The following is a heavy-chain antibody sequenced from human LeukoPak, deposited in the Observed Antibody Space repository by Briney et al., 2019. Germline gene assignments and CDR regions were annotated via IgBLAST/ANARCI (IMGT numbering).Heavy chain of an antibody. V-gene: IGHV3-30*04. CDR2: ISYDGSNK. CDR3: ARDVRTTVVTLGY. CDR1: GFTFSSYA. Sequence: GGSLRLSCAASGFTFSSYAMHWVRQAPGKGLEWVAVISYDGSNKYYADSVKGRFTISRDNSKNTLYLQMNSLRAEDTAVYYCARDVRTTVVTLGYWGQGTLVTVSS. D-gene: IGHD4-23*01. J-gene: IGHJ4*02.